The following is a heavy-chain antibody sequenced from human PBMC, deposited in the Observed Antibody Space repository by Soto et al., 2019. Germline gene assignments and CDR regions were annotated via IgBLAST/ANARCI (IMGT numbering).Heavy chain of an antibody. Sequence: EVPLVESGGGLVQPGGSLRLSCSASGFTFSDYSMNWVRRAPGKGLEWLSYISSSSKTIYYADSVKGRFTISRDNAQNSLYLQMNSLRAEDTAVYYCARSYYGSGSYFDYWSQGTLVTVSS. D-gene: IGHD3-10*01. CDR2: ISSSSKTI. J-gene: IGHJ4*02. V-gene: IGHV3-48*01. CDR1: GFTFSDYS. CDR3: ARSYYGSGSYFDY.